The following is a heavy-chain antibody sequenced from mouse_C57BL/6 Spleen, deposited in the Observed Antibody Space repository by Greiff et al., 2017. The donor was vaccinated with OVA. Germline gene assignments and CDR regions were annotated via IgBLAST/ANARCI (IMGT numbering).Heavy chain of an antibody. V-gene: IGHV5-4*03. J-gene: IGHJ1*03. CDR2: ISDGGSYT. CDR3: ERGDYYGSSYGWYFDV. Sequence: EVKLMESGGGLVKPGGSLKLSCAASGFTFSSYAMSWVRQTPEKRLEWVATISDGGSYTYYPDNVKGRFTISRDNAKNNLYLQMRHLKSEDTAMYYGERGDYYGSSYGWYFDVWGTGTTVTVSS. CDR1: GFTFSSYA. D-gene: IGHD1-1*01.